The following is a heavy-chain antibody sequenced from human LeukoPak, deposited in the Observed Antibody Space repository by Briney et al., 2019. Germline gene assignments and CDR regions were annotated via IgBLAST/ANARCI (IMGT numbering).Heavy chain of an antibody. CDR2: IYYSGST. D-gene: IGHD3-10*01. CDR1: GGSISSYY. J-gene: IGHJ6*02. CDR3: ARHITMVRGVYYYGMDV. V-gene: IGHV4-59*08. Sequence: PSETLSLTCTVSGGSISSYYWSWIRQPPGKGLEWIGYIYYSGSTNYNPSLKSRVTISADTSKNQFSLKLSSVTAADTAVYYCARHITMVRGVYYYGMDVWGQGTTVTVSS.